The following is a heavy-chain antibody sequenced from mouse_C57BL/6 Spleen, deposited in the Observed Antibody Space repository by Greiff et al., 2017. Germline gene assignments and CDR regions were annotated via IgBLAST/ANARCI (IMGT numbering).Heavy chain of an antibody. V-gene: IGHV5-12*01. J-gene: IGHJ1*01. CDR2: ISNGGGST. Sequence: EVKVEESGGGLVQPGGSLKLSCAASGFTFSDYYMYWVRQTPEKRLEWVAYISNGGGSTYYPDTVKGRFTISRDNAKNTLYLQMSRLKSEDTAMYYCASLYYGSSYWYFDVWGPGTTVTVSS. D-gene: IGHD1-1*01. CDR1: GFTFSDYY. CDR3: ASLYYGSSYWYFDV.